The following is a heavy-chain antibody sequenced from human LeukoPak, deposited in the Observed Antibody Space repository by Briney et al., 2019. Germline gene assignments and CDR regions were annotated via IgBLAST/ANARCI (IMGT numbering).Heavy chain of an antibody. Sequence: GGSLRLSCEVSGFTVSSNYMTWGRQAPGKGLEWVSIIYSGGSTYYADSVKGRFAISRDNSKNTLYLQMNSLRAEDTAVFYCARDLTGDAYFDYWGQGTLVTVSS. CDR2: IYSGGST. D-gene: IGHD7-27*01. CDR1: GFTVSSNY. V-gene: IGHV3-66*01. CDR3: ARDLTGDAYFDY. J-gene: IGHJ4*02.